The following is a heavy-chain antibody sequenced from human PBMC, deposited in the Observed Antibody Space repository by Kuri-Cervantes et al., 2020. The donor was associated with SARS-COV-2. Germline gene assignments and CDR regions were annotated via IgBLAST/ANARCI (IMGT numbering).Heavy chain of an antibody. CDR1: GGSFSGYY. J-gene: IGHJ4*02. CDR3: AKDRSIAAAFDY. Sequence: ESLKISCAVYGGSFSGYYWSWIRQPPGKGLEWIGEINHSGSTNYNPSLKSRVTISVDTSKNQFSLKLSSVTAADTAVYFCAKDRSIAAAFDYWGQGTLVTVSS. CDR2: INHSGST. D-gene: IGHD6-13*01. V-gene: IGHV4-34*01.